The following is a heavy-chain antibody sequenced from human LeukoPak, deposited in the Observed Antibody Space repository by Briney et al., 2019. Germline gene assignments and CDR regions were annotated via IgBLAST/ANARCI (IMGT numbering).Heavy chain of an antibody. CDR3: ARGQMGRGAARRVDY. CDR2: MNPNSGNT. CDR1: GYTFTSYD. J-gene: IGHJ4*02. Sequence: ASVKVSCKASGYTFTSYDINWVRQATGQGLEWMGWMNPNSGNTGYAQKFQGRVTMTRNTSLSTAYMELSSLRSEDTAVYYCARGQMGRGAARRVDYWGQGTLVTVSS. D-gene: IGHD6-6*01. V-gene: IGHV1-8*01.